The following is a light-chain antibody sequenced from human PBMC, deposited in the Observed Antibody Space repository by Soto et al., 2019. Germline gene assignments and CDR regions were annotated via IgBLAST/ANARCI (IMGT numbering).Light chain of an antibody. V-gene: IGKV3-11*01. J-gene: IGKJ4*01. CDR2: DAS. CDR3: QQRTNWTPALS. Sequence: EIVLTQSPATLSLSPGERATISCRASQSVSSFLAWYQQKPGQTPRLLIYDASKRATGVPVRFSGSGSGTDFSLSLSSLGPEDFAVCYCQQRTNWTPALSFGGGTKVDI. CDR1: QSVSSF.